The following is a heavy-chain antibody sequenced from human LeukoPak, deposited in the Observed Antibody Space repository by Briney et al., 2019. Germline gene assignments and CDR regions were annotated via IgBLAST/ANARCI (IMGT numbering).Heavy chain of an antibody. Sequence: SETLSLTCTVSGYSISSGYYWGWIRQPPGKGLEWIGSIYHSGSTYYNPSLRSRVTISVDTSKNQFSLKLSSVTAADTAVYYCARHGRWYNWNDFLGPWGQGTLVTVSS. CDR2: IYHSGST. V-gene: IGHV4-38-2*02. CDR1: GYSISSGYY. CDR3: ARHGRWYNWNDFLGP. D-gene: IGHD1-20*01. J-gene: IGHJ5*02.